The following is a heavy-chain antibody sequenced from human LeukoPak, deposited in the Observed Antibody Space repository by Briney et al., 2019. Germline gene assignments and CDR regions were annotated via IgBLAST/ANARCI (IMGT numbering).Heavy chain of an antibody. D-gene: IGHD6-13*01. Sequence: SETLSLTCTLSGGSISSYYWSWIRQPAGQGLESIGRIYSTGSTNYNPSLKSRVTMSVDTSKNQFSLRLRSVTAADTAVYYCARQIASAGTAGFDFWGQGALVTVSS. V-gene: IGHV4-4*07. CDR1: GGSISSYY. CDR3: ARQIASAGTAGFDF. J-gene: IGHJ4*02. CDR2: IYSTGST.